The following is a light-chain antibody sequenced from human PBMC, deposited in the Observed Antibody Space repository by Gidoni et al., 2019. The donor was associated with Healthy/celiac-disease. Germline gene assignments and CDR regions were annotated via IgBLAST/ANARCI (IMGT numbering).Light chain of an antibody. CDR1: SLRSYY. CDR2: GKN. V-gene: IGLV3-19*01. CDR3: NSRDSSGNHLGRV. J-gene: IGLJ3*02. Sequence: SSELTQDPAVSVAVGQTVGITCQGDSLRSYYASWDQQTPGQAPVLVIYGKNNRPSGIPDRFSGSSSGNTASLTITGAQAEDEADYYCNSRDSSGNHLGRVFGGGTKLTVL.